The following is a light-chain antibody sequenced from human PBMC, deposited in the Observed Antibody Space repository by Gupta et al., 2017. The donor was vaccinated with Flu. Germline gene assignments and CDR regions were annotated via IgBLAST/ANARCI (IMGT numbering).Light chain of an antibody. V-gene: IGKV3-20*01. CDR2: GAS. CDR3: QQYGSSPLFS. J-gene: IGKJ3*01. CDR1: QSVSSSY. Sequence: TLSLSPGERATLSCRASQSVSSSYLAWYQQKPGQAPRLLIHGASSRATGIPDRFSGSGSGTDFTLTISRLEPEDFAVYYCQQYGSSPLFSFGHGTKVDIK.